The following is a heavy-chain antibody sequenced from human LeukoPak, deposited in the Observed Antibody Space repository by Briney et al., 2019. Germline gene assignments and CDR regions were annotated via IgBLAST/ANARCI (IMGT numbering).Heavy chain of an antibody. J-gene: IGHJ4*02. Sequence: PSQTLSLTCTVSGGAINSGHFYWSWIRQPAGKGLEWIGRIYTGEATTYNPSLKSRVTISVDTSKNQFSLKLSSVTAADTAVYYCARVGADSSGYYPTFDYWGQGTLVTVSS. D-gene: IGHD3-22*01. V-gene: IGHV4-61*02. CDR2: IYTGEAT. CDR1: GGAINSGHFY. CDR3: ARVGADSSGYYPTFDY.